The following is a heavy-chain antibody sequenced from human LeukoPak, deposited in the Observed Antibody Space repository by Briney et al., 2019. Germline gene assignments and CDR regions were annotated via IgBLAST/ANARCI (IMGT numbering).Heavy chain of an antibody. CDR3: ARGLRYSSSPDY. D-gene: IGHD6-6*01. J-gene: IGHJ4*02. V-gene: IGHV3-74*01. Sequence: GGSLRLSCAASGFTFSSYWMRWVRQAPGKGLVWVSRINSDGSSTNYADSVKGRFTISRDNAKNTLYLQMNSLRAEDTAVYYCARGLRYSSSPDYWGQGTLVTVSS. CDR1: GFTFSSYW. CDR2: INSDGSST.